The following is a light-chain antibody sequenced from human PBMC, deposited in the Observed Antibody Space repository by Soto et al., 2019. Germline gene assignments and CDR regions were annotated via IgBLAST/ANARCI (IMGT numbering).Light chain of an antibody. J-gene: IGLJ1*01. CDR3: SSFTRSNAYV. V-gene: IGLV2-14*03. CDR2: DVS. CDR1: SSDVGAYNY. Sequence: QSALTQPASVSGSPGQSITISCTGTSSDVGAYNYVSWYQQHPGKVPKLMIYDVSDRPSGVSNRFSGSKSGNTASLTISCLQSEDEAHYYCSSFTRSNAYVFGTGTKLTFL.